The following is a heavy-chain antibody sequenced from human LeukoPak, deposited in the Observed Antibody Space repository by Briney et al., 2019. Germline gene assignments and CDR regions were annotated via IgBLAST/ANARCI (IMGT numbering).Heavy chain of an antibody. D-gene: IGHD2-15*01. Sequence: GGSLRLSCAASGLAFSAYKMHWVRQAPRKGLVWVSRISTDGYTTDYADFVQGRFTASRDNTKNTWSLEMNSLRAEDTAVYYCVVGGSPGYWGQGTLVTVSA. J-gene: IGHJ4*02. CDR2: ISTDGYTT. CDR1: GLAFSAYK. V-gene: IGHV3-74*01. CDR3: VVGGSPGY.